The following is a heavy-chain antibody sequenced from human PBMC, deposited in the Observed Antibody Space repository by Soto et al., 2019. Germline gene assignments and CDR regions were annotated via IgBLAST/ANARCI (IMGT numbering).Heavy chain of an antibody. CDR2: IYTSGSA. Sequence: LSLTCTVSGGSISSYYWSWIRQPAGKGLEWIGRIYTSGSANYNPSLKSRVTMSVDTSKNQFSLKLSSVTAADTAVYYCARACSSNSCYDVFDYWGQGTLVTVSS. J-gene: IGHJ4*02. CDR1: GGSISSYY. CDR3: ARACSSNSCYDVFDY. V-gene: IGHV4-4*07. D-gene: IGHD2-2*01.